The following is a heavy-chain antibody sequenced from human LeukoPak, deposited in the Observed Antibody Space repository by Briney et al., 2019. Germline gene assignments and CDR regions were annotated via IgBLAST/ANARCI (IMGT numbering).Heavy chain of an antibody. CDR3: ARGNWNDGDY. D-gene: IGHD1-20*01. V-gene: IGHV4-39*01. Sequence: SETLSLTCTVYGGSISSSSYYWGWIRQPPGKGLEWIGSIYYSGSTNYNPSLKSRVTISVDTSKNQFSLKLSSVTAADTAVYYCARGNWNDGDYWGQGTLVTVSS. CDR2: IYYSGST. CDR1: GGSISSSSYY. J-gene: IGHJ4*02.